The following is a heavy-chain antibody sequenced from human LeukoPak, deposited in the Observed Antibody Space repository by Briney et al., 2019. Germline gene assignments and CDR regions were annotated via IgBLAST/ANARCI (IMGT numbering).Heavy chain of an antibody. Sequence: GGSLRLSCAASGSTFSSYGMHWVRQAPGKGLEWVAVIWYDGSNKYYADSVKGRFTISRDNSKNTLYLQMNSLRAEDTAVYYCARDSGGGYSSSWYASWGQGTLVTVSS. J-gene: IGHJ5*01. D-gene: IGHD6-13*01. CDR1: GSTFSSYG. CDR3: ARDSGGGYSSSWYAS. V-gene: IGHV3-33*01. CDR2: IWYDGSNK.